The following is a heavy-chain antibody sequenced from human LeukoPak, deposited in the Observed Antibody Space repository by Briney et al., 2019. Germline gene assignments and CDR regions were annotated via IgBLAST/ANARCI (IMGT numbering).Heavy chain of an antibody. CDR1: GLTLGSYY. CDR2: ISYDGSNK. Sequence: GGSLRLSCEASGLTLGSYYMHWVRQAPGKGLEWVAVISYDGSNKYYADSVKGRFTISRDNSKNTLYLQMNSLRAEDTAVYYCARDWGIPLGLPDYWGQGTLVTVSS. V-gene: IGHV3-30-3*01. J-gene: IGHJ4*01. D-gene: IGHD5-18*01. CDR3: ARDWGIPLGLPDY.